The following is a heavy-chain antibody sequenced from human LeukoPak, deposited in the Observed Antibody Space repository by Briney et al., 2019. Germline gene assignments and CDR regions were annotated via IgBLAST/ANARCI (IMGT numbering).Heavy chain of an antibody. J-gene: IGHJ4*02. CDR1: GYTFTGYY. CDR3: ARVGMVATAGYFDY. V-gene: IGHV1-18*04. D-gene: IGHD2-21*02. CDR2: ISAYNGNT. Sequence: ASVKVSCKASGYTFTGYYMHWVRQAPGQGLEWMGWISAYNGNTNYAQKLQGRVTMTTDTSTSTAYMELRSLRSDDTAVYYCARVGMVATAGYFDYWGQGTLVTVSS.